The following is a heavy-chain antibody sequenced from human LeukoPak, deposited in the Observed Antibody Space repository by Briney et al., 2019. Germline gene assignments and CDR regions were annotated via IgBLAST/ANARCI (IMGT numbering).Heavy chain of an antibody. Sequence: AASVKVSCKASGGTFSSYAMSWVRQAPGKGLELVAAISGSGDNTHSADSVKGRFTISRDNSKNTLYLEMNSLRAEDTAIYYCAKLAHGWYDFTYFDYWGQGTLVTVSS. CDR2: ISGSGDNT. V-gene: IGHV3-23*01. CDR3: AKLAHGWYDFTYFDY. D-gene: IGHD6-19*01. J-gene: IGHJ4*02. CDR1: GGTFSSYA.